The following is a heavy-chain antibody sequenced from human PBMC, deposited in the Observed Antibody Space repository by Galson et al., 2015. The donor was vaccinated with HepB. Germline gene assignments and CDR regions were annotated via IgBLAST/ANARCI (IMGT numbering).Heavy chain of an antibody. D-gene: IGHD4-17*01. Sequence: SLRLSCAASGFTFSSYAMSWVRQAPGKGLEWVSAISGSGGSTYYADSVKGRFTISRDNSKNTLYLQMNSLRAEDTAVHYCAKDDDYGDYMGYFDYWGQGTLVTVSS. CDR1: GFTFSSYA. V-gene: IGHV3-23*01. CDR3: AKDDDYGDYMGYFDY. CDR2: ISGSGGST. J-gene: IGHJ4*02.